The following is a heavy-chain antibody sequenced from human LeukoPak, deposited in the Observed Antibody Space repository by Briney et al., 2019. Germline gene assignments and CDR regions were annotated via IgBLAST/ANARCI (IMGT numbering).Heavy chain of an antibody. V-gene: IGHV1-46*01. CDR3: ARDPGDCSSTSCYPDY. CDR1: GYTFTSYY. D-gene: IGHD2-2*01. J-gene: IGHJ4*02. CDR2: INPSGGGT. Sequence: GASVKVSCKASGYTFTSYYMHWVRQAPGQGLEWMGIINPSGGGTSYAQKFQGRVTMTRDMSTSTVYMELSSLRSEDTAVYYCARDPGDCSSTSCYPDYWGQGTLVTVSS.